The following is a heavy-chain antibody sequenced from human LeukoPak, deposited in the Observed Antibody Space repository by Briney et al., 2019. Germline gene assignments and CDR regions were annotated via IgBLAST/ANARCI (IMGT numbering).Heavy chain of an antibody. CDR1: GFTFTSYN. CDR2: ISYDGRNK. J-gene: IGHJ6*03. Sequence: GGSLRLSCAASGFTFTSYNMNWVRQAPGKGLEWMSVISYDGRNKYFADSVKGRFTLSRDNSKNTLYLQMNNLRAEDTAVYYCARGQRAHVEWSYYMDVWGKGTTVTVSS. V-gene: IGHV3-30*03. D-gene: IGHD3-3*01. CDR3: ARGQRAHVEWSYYMDV.